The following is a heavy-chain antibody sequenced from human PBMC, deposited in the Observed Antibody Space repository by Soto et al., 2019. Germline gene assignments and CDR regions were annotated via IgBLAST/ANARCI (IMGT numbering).Heavy chain of an antibody. Sequence: ASVKVSCKASGGTFSSYAISWVRQAPGQGLEWMGGISAYFGNTNHAQKLQGRVTMTTDTSTSTAYMELRSLRSDDTAVYYCARDFRDGYYFDYWGQGTLVTVSS. CDR1: GGTFSSYA. V-gene: IGHV1-18*01. J-gene: IGHJ4*02. CDR2: ISAYFGNT. D-gene: IGHD5-12*01. CDR3: ARDFRDGYYFDY.